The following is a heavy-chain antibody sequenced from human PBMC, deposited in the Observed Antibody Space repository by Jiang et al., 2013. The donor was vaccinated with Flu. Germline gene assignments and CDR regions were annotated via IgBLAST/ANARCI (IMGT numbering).Heavy chain of an antibody. CDR3: ARYVDCSGGSCYSDDAFDI. CDR2: IYSGGST. J-gene: IGHJ3*02. CDR1: GFTVSSNY. D-gene: IGHD2-15*01. V-gene: IGHV3-53*01. Sequence: VQLVESGGGLIQPGGSLRLSCAASGFTVSSNYMSWVRQAPGKGLEWVSLIYSGGSTYYADSVKGRFSISRDNSKNTLYLLMDSLRAEDTAVYYCARYVDCSGGSCYSDDAFDIWGQGTMVTVSS.